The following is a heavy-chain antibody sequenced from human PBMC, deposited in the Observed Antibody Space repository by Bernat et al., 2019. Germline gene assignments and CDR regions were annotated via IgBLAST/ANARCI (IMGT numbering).Heavy chain of an antibody. D-gene: IGHD1-26*01. CDR1: GYTLTELS. CDR3: ATDKSIFGKGMTWELLPFDI. Sequence: QVQLVQSGAEVKKPGASVKVSCKVSGYTLTELSMHWVRQAPGKGLEWMGGFDPEDGETIYAQKFQGRVTMTEDTSTDTAYMELSSLRSEDTAVYYCATDKSIFGKGMTWELLPFDIWGQGTMVTVSS. V-gene: IGHV1-24*01. J-gene: IGHJ3*02. CDR2: FDPEDGET.